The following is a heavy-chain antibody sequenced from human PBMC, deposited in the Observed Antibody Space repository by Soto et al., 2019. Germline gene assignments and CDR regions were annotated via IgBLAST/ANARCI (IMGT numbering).Heavy chain of an antibody. CDR3: ARRSPWQQLDS. V-gene: IGHV2-5*02. D-gene: IGHD6-13*01. CDR2: IYWDDGK. Sequence: QITLKESGPTLVKPTQTLTLTCTFSGFSLSTNGLGVGWIRQPPGKALEWLAVIYWDDGKRYSPSLKSRLTITKDTSKNQVVLTMTDMDPVDTATYYCARRSPWQQLDSWGQGTLVTVSS. J-gene: IGHJ4*02. CDR1: GFSLSTNGLG.